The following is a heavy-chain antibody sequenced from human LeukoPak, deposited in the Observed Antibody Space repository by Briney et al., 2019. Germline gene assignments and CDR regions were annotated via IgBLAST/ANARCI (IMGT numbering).Heavy chain of an antibody. J-gene: IGHJ4*02. CDR1: GFTFGSYA. D-gene: IGHD5-24*01. CDR3: AKDMGLQRYYFDY. CDR2: ISGSGGST. Sequence: PGGSLRLSCAASGFTFGSYAMSWVRQAPGKGLEWVSAISGSGGSTYYADSVKGRFTISRDNSKNTLYLQMNSLRAEDTAVYYCAKDMGLQRYYFDYWGQGTLVTVSS. V-gene: IGHV3-23*01.